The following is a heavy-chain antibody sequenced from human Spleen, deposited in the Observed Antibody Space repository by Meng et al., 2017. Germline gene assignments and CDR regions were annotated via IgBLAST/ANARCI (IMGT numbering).Heavy chain of an antibody. CDR1: GGSVSSGSYY. CDR2: IYYSGST. Sequence: QVQLQQSGPGLVRPSETLSLTCTGSGGSVSSGSYYWSWIRQPPGKGLEWIGYIYYSGSTNYNPSLKSRVTISVDTSKNQFSLKLSSVTAADTAVYYCARLTGRYYFDYWGQGTLVTVSS. J-gene: IGHJ4*02. CDR3: ARLTGRYYFDY. V-gene: IGHV4-61*01. D-gene: IGHD1-26*01.